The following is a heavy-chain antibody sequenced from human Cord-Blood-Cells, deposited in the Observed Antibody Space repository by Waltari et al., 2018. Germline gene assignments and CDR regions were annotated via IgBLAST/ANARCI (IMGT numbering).Heavy chain of an antibody. D-gene: IGHD2-2*01. CDR2: INPNSGGT. Sequence: QVQLVQSGAAVKKPGASVKASCKASGYTFTGYYMHWVRPAPGQGLEWMGRINPNSGGTNYAQKFQGRVTMTRDTSISTAYMELSRLRSDDTAVYYCARVSGYCSSTSCYAFDIWGQGTMVTVSS. CDR1: GYTFTGYY. CDR3: ARVSGYCSSTSCYAFDI. J-gene: IGHJ3*02. V-gene: IGHV1-2*06.